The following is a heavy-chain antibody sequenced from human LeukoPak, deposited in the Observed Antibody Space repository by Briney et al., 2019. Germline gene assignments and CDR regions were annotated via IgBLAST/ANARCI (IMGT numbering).Heavy chain of an antibody. J-gene: IGHJ4*02. CDR3: ARDTYSSGYYDY. D-gene: IGHD3-22*01. Sequence: SQTLSLTCAVSGGSISSGGYSWSWIRQPPGKGLEWIGYIYHSGSTYYNPSLKSRVTISVDRSKNQFSLKLSSVTAADTAVYYCARDTYSSGYYDYWGQGTLVTVSS. CDR1: GGSISSGGYS. V-gene: IGHV4-30-2*01. CDR2: IYHSGST.